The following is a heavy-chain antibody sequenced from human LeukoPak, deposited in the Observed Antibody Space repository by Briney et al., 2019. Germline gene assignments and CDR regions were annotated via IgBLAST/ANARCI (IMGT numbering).Heavy chain of an antibody. CDR1: GFTFSSYA. CDR3: AKDPRASSGY. V-gene: IGHV3-23*01. Sequence: GGSLRLSCAASGFTFSSYAMSWVRQAPGKGLEWVSAISSSGDNTYYADSVKGRFTISRDNSKNTLYLQMNSLRVEDTALYYCAKDPRASSGYWVQGTLVTVCS. D-gene: IGHD6-6*01. J-gene: IGHJ4*02. CDR2: ISSSGDNT.